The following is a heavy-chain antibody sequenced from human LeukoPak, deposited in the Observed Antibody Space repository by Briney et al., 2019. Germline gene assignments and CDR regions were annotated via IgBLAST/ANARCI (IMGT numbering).Heavy chain of an antibody. CDR2: ISTNEKN. V-gene: IGHV4-4*07. D-gene: IGHD3-16*01. CDR1: SGSINSYY. Sequence: PSETLSLTCTVTSGSINSYYWGWVRQPAGRGLEWIGRISTNEKNDYNPSLKSRLTMSVGTSKRQFSLNLTSVTAADTAIYFCARHGYTASHYFLDFWSQGKLVSVSS. J-gene: IGHJ4*02. CDR3: ARHGYTASHYFLDF.